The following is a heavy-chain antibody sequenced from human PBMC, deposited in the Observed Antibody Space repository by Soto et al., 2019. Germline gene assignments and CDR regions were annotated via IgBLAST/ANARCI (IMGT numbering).Heavy chain of an antibody. J-gene: IGHJ3*02. CDR2: IYSSSST. CDR1: GFTVSSNY. V-gene: IGHV3-66*01. D-gene: IGHD6-19*01. Sequence: PGGSLRLSCAASGFTVSSNYMSWVRQAPGKGLEWVSVIYSSSSTYYADSVKGRFTISRDNSKNTLYLQMNSLRAEDTAVYYCARTIAVAGTYAFDIWGQGTMVTVSS. CDR3: ARTIAVAGTYAFDI.